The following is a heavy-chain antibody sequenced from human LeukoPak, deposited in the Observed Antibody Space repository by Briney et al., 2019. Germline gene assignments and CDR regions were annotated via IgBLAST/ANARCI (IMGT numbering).Heavy chain of an antibody. CDR3: ARDYFYPMDV. V-gene: IGHV3-7*04. Sequence: GGSLRLSCEASGFTFRIYWMSWVRQAPGKGLEWVANIKHDGSEKYYVDSVKGRFTISRDNAKNSLYLQMNSLRAEDTAVYYCARDYFYPMDVWGQGTTVTVSS. J-gene: IGHJ6*02. CDR1: GFTFRIYW. CDR2: IKHDGSEK.